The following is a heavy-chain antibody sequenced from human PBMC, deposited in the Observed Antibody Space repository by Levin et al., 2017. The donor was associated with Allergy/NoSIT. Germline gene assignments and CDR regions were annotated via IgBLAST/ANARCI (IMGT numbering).Heavy chain of an antibody. Sequence: SQTLSLTCTVSGGSISSGGYYWSWIRQHPGKGLEWIGYIYYSGSTYYNPSLKSRVTISVDTSKNQFSLKLSSVTAADTAVYYCASYTAMARGLFDYYYYGMDVWGQGTTVTVSS. D-gene: IGHD5-18*01. CDR1: GGSISSGGYY. V-gene: IGHV4-31*03. CDR3: ASYTAMARGLFDYYYYGMDV. J-gene: IGHJ6*02. CDR2: IYYSGST.